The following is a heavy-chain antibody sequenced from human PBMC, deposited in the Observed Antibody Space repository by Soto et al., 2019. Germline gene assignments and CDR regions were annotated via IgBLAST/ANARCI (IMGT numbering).Heavy chain of an antibody. CDR3: ARVIVLMVYAGGYFQH. J-gene: IGHJ1*01. CDR1: GGSISSGGYY. Sequence: QVQLQESGPGLVKPSQTLSLTCTVSGGSISSGGYYWSWIRQHPGKGLEWIGYIYYSGSTYYNPSLKSRVTISVDTSKNQFSLKLSSVTAANTAVYYCARVIVLMVYAGGYFQHWGQGTLVTVSS. CDR2: IYYSGST. D-gene: IGHD2-8*01. V-gene: IGHV4-31*03.